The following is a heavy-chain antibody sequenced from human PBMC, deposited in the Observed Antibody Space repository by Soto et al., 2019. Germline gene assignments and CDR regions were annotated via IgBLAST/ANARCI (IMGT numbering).Heavy chain of an antibody. CDR1: GGSISSYY. Sequence: PSETLSLTCTVSGGSISSYYWSWIRQPAGKGLEWIGRIYTSGSTNYNPSLKSRVTMSVDTSKNQFSLKLSSVTAADTAVYYCARDQPPFRYYYYCMDFWGQGTTVTVSS. J-gene: IGHJ6*02. CDR2: IYTSGST. CDR3: ARDQPPFRYYYYCMDF. V-gene: IGHV4-4*07.